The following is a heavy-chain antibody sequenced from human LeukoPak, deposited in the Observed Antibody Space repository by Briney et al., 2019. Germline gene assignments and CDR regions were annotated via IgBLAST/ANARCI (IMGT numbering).Heavy chain of an antibody. J-gene: IGHJ6*02. D-gene: IGHD3-10*01. CDR1: GGTFSSYA. CDR3: ARDNGDYYGSGSYSRHYGMDV. V-gene: IGHV1-69*04. Sequence: ASVKVSCKASGGTFSSYAISWVRQAPGQGLEWMGRIIPILGIANYAQKFQGRVTITADKSTSTAYMELSSLRSEDTAVYYCARDNGDYYGSGSYSRHYGMDVWGQGTTVTVSS. CDR2: IIPILGIA.